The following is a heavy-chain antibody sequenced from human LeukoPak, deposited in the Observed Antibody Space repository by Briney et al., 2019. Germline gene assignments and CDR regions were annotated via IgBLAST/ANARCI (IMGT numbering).Heavy chain of an antibody. Sequence: SETLSLTCAVSGGSISSSNWWSWVRQPPGKGLEWIGEIYHSGSTNYNPSLKSRVTISVDKSENQFSLKPSSVTAADTAVYYCARDLAAASDYWGQGTLVTVSS. CDR2: IYHSGST. J-gene: IGHJ4*02. D-gene: IGHD6-13*01. CDR3: ARDLAAASDY. CDR1: GGSISSSNW. V-gene: IGHV4-4*02.